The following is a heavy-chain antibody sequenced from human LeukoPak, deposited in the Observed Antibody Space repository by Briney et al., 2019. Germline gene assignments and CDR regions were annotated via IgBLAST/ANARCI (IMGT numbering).Heavy chain of an antibody. CDR2: IYYSGST. Sequence: PSETLSLTCTVSGGSISSSSYYWGWIRQPPGKGLEWIGSIYYSGSTYYNPSLKSRVTISVDTSKNQFSLKLSSVTAADTAVYYCARVLRSVAGTTLHFDYWGQGTLVTVSS. CDR1: GGSISSSSYY. D-gene: IGHD6-19*01. J-gene: IGHJ4*02. V-gene: IGHV4-39*07. CDR3: ARVLRSVAGTTLHFDY.